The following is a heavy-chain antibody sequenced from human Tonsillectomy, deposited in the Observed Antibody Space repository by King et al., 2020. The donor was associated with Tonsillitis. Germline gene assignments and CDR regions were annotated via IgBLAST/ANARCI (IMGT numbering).Heavy chain of an antibody. D-gene: IGHD3-10*01. V-gene: IGHV2-26*01. Sequence: KESGQVRGKEREKLTRKGNGEGGESRKERRGGRGRRKKAGKALEWLAHIFSNDEKSYSTSLKSRLTISKDTCKSQVVLTLPNMDPVDTATYYCARIPRITMVRGVLYPGFDYWGQGTLVTVSS. J-gene: IGHJ4*02. CDR2: IFSNDEK. CDR1: GGESRKERRG. CDR3: ARIPRITMVRGVLYPGFDY.